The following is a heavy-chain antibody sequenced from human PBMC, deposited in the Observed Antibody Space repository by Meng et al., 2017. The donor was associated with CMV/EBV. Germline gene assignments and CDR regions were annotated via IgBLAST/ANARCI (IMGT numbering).Heavy chain of an antibody. CDR1: GFTFSSYW. J-gene: IGHJ6*02. Sequence: GESLKISCAASGFTFSSYWMSWVRQAPGKGLEWVSVIYSGGSSTYYADSVKGRFTISRDNSKNTLYLQMNSLRAEDTAVYYCARDYYCSSTSCWTGSYYYGMDVWGQGTTVTVSS. CDR3: ARDYYCSSTSCWTGSYYYGMDV. D-gene: IGHD2-2*01. V-gene: IGHV3-23*03. CDR2: IYSGGSST.